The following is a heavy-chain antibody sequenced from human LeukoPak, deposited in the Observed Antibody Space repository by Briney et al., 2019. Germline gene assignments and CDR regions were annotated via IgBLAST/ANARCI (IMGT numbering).Heavy chain of an antibody. Sequence: GGSLRLSCAASGFTFSSYSMNWVRQAPGKGLEWVSSISSSGSYIYYVDSVKGRFTISRDNAKNSLYLQMNSLRAEDTAVYYCARDPRFVYYDSSGYHNYYFDYWGQGTLVTVSS. J-gene: IGHJ4*02. CDR3: ARDPRFVYYDSSGYHNYYFDY. D-gene: IGHD3-22*01. CDR2: ISSSGSYI. V-gene: IGHV3-21*01. CDR1: GFTFSSYS.